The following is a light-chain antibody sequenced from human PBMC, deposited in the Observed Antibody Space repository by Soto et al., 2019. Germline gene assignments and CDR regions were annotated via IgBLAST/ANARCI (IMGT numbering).Light chain of an antibody. Sequence: QSVLTQPASVSGSPGQSITISCTATSSDIGHYDYVSWYQQHPGTAPKLMIYHVTYRPSGVSNRYSRSKSGNSAPLTISGLQADDEADYYCCSPTTSHTYVFGSGTKVTVL. CDR1: SSDIGHYDY. J-gene: IGLJ1*01. V-gene: IGLV2-14*03. CDR2: HVT. CDR3: CSPTTSHTYV.